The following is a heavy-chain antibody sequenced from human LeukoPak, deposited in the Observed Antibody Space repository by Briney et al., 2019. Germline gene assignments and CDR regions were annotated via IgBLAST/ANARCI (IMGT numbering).Heavy chain of an antibody. D-gene: IGHD3-10*01. J-gene: IGHJ5*02. V-gene: IGHV4-59*01. CDR2: IHYTGST. CDR3: ARGGYYGSGNDFRFDP. CDR1: GGSINSYY. Sequence: SETLSLTCSVYGGSINSYYWSWIRQPPGRGLECIGYIHYTGSTNYNPSLKSRVTISVDTSKNQFSLKLSSVTAADTAIYYCARGGYYGSGNDFRFDPWGQATLVTVSS.